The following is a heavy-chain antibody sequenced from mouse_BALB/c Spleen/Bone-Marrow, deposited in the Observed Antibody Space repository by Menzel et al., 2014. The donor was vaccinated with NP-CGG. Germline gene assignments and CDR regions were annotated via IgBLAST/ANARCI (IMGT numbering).Heavy chain of an antibody. CDR2: INPSNGRT. CDR3: ARDGNCRYAMDY. J-gene: IGHJ4*01. D-gene: IGHD2-1*01. Sequence: QVQLKESGAELVKPGASVKLSCMASGFTFTSYWIHWVKQRPGQGPEWIGEINPSNGRTNYNEKFKSKATLTEDKSSSTAYMQLSSLTSEDSAVYYCARDGNCRYAMDYWGQGPSVTVSS. V-gene: IGHV1S81*02. CDR1: GFTFTSYW.